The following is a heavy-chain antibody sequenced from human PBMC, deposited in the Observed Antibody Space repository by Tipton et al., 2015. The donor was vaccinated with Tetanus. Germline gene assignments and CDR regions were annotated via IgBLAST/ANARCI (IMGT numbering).Heavy chain of an antibody. CDR3: ARDPLGDETIFDY. J-gene: IGHJ4*02. CDR1: GDSVSSNSAA. V-gene: IGHV6-1*01. D-gene: IGHD3-10*01. Sequence: QVQLVQSGPEVKPSQTLSLTCAISGDSVSSNSAAWNWIRQSPSRGLEWLARTYYRSRWYNDYALSVESRITISPDTSKNQFSLQLNSVTPDDTAVYYCARDPLGDETIFDYWGQGTLVTVPS. CDR2: TYYRSRWYN.